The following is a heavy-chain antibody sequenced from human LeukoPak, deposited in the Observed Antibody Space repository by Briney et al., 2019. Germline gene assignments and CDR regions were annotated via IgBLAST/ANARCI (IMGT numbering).Heavy chain of an antibody. V-gene: IGHV1-69*04. Sequence: SVTLSCKTSGGIFSSYAISWVRQAPGQGLEWMGRIIHILGIANYAQKFQGRVTITADKSTSTAYMDLSSLRSEDTAVYYCARDLPSYYFDYWGQGTVDRVSS. CDR3: ARDLPSYYFDY. CDR2: IIHILGIA. J-gene: IGHJ4*02. CDR1: GGIFSSYA.